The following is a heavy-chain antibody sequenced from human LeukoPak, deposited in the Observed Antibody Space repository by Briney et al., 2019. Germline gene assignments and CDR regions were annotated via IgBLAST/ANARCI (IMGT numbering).Heavy chain of an antibody. D-gene: IGHD4-23*01. V-gene: IGHV4-59*08. J-gene: IGHJ4*02. CDR1: GGSISSYY. Sequence: SETLSLTCTVSGGSISSYYWSWIRQPPGRGLEWIGYMHHSGSTSYNPSLKSRVTISLDTSKNQLSLRLSSVTAADTAVYYRAMTTGVTLPTLWGQGTVATVSS. CDR3: AMTTGVTLPTL. CDR2: MHHSGST.